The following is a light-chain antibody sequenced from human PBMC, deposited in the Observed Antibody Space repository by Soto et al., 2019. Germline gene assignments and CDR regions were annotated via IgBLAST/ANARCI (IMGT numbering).Light chain of an antibody. CDR1: QGISSY. CDR2: AAS. CDR3: QKYNRAPVT. Sequence: DIQMTQSPSSLSASVGDRVTITCRASQGISSYLAWYQQRPWQVPELLIYAASTLQSGLPSRFSGSGAGTDFPLTIRRLQPEDVATYYCQKYNRAPVTFGPGTKVDLK. V-gene: IGKV1-27*01. J-gene: IGKJ3*01.